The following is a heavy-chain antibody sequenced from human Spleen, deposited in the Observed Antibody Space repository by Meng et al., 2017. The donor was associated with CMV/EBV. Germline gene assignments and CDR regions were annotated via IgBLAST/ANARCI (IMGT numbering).Heavy chain of an antibody. J-gene: IGHJ4*02. CDR3: TGNDQLLMYYFDS. D-gene: IGHD1-1*01. CDR1: GGTFNSYA. CDR2: IIPIVGTG. Sequence: SVKVSCKASGGTFNSYAISWVRQAPGQGPEWMGGIIPIVGTGRYAQKFQGRVTITMDESTSAAYMELSSLRSEDSAMYYCTGNDQLLMYYFDSWGQGTLVTVSS. V-gene: IGHV1-69*05.